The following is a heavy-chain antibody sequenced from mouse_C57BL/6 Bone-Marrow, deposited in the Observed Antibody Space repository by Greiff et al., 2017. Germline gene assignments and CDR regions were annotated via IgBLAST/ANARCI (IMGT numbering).Heavy chain of an antibody. CDR3: AREGYFDY. J-gene: IGHJ2*01. V-gene: IGHV5-4*01. CDR1: GFTFSSYA. Sequence: VQLKQSGGGLVKPGGSLKLSCAASGFTFSSYAMSWVRQTPEKRLEWVATISDGGSYTYYPDNVKGRFTISRDNAKNNLYLQMSHLKSEDTAMYHCAREGYFDYWGQGTTLTVSS. CDR2: ISDGGSYT.